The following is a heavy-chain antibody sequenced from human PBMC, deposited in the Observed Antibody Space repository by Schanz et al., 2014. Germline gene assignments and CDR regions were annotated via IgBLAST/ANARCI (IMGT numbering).Heavy chain of an antibody. Sequence: QVQVVQSGAEVKKPGASVKVSCKASGYTFTDYGITWVRQAPGQGLEWVGWISPYTGNTHYFDKMEGRVTMTTDTSTSTAYMELSRLKSDDTAVYYCARAFGGYDPAGALDYWGQGTLVTVSS. CDR2: ISPYTGNT. J-gene: IGHJ4*02. V-gene: IGHV1-18*01. CDR1: GYTFTDYG. CDR3: ARAFGGYDPAGALDY. D-gene: IGHD5-12*01.